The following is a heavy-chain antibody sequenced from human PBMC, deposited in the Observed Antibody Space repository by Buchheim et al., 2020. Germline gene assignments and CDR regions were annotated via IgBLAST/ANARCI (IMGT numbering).Heavy chain of an antibody. CDR3: AGEGRASRFDY. Sequence: QVQLQESGPRLVKPSGTLSLTCAVSGGSISSSNWYSWVRQPPGKGLEWIGEILHSGSTNYNPSLKRPGTISMDKSKKQFSMKLSSVTAADTAVYYCAGEGRASRFDYWGQGTL. D-gene: IGHD3-10*01. CDR1: GGSISSSNW. CDR2: ILHSGST. V-gene: IGHV4-4*02. J-gene: IGHJ4*02.